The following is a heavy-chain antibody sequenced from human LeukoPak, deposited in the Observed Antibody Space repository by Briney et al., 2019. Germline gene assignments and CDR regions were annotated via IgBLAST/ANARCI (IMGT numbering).Heavy chain of an antibody. CDR3: ARELTVYYATFAFDI. D-gene: IGHD3-9*01. J-gene: IGHJ3*02. CDR2: ISSSSSYR. Sequence: GGSLTLSCAASGFTFSDYYMSWIRQAPGKGLEWVSYISSSSSYRNYADSVKGRFTISRDNAKNSLYLQMNSLRAEDTAVYYCARELTVYYATFAFDIWGEGTMVTVSS. CDR1: GFTFSDYY. V-gene: IGHV3-11*06.